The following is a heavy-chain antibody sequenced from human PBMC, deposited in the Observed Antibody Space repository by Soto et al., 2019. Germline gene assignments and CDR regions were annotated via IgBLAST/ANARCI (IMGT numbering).Heavy chain of an antibody. CDR3: ARSGEFSASDYFGF. CDR1: GFTFDGYG. V-gene: IGHV3-9*01. J-gene: IGHJ4*02. D-gene: IGHD3-10*01. CDR2: ISWNSGRI. Sequence: GGSLRLSCGASGFTFDGYGMHWVRQAPGKGLEWVSSISWNSGRIGYADSVKGRFTISRDNVKNSLYLQMNSLRAEDTALYYCARSGEFSASDYFGFWGQGTLVTVSS.